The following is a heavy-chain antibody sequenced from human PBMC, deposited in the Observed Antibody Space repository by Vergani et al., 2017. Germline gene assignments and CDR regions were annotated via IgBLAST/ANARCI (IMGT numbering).Heavy chain of an antibody. CDR2: IYYSGST. D-gene: IGHD6-13*01. Sequence: QLQLQESGPGLVKPSQTLSLTCTVSGGSISSGGYYWSWIRQHPGKGLEWIGYIYYSGSTYYNPSLKSRVTISVDTSKNQFSLKLSSVTAADTAVYYCAGGSYSSSWYFDYWGQGTLVTVSS. J-gene: IGHJ4*02. CDR3: AGGSYSSSWYFDY. V-gene: IGHV4-31*03. CDR1: GGSISSGGYY.